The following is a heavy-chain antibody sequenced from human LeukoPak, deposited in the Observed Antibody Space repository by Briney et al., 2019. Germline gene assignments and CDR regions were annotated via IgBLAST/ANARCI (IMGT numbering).Heavy chain of an antibody. D-gene: IGHD6-19*01. V-gene: IGHV5-51*01. CDR3: ARQPETVAGTFYGMDV. J-gene: IGHJ6*02. Sequence: KISCKGSGYSFTSYWIGWVRQMPGKGLEWMGIIYPGDSDTRYSPSFQGQVTISADKSISTAYLQWSSLKASDTAMYYCARQPETVAGTFYGMDVWGQGTTVTVSS. CDR1: GYSFTSYW. CDR2: IYPGDSDT.